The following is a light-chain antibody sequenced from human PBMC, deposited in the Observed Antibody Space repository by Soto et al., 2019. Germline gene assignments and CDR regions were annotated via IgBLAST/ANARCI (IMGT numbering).Light chain of an antibody. CDR2: EGS. J-gene: IGLJ1*01. CDR1: SSDVGSYNL. Sequence: QSALTQPASVSGSPGQSITISCTGTSSDVGSYNLVSWYQHHPGKAPKLMIYEGSKRPSGVSNRFSGSKSGNTASLTISGLQAEDEADYYCCSFADSNSYVFGTGIKLTVL. V-gene: IGLV2-23*01. CDR3: CSFADSNSYV.